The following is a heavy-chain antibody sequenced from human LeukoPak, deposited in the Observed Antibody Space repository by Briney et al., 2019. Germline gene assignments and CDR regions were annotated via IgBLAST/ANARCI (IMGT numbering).Heavy chain of an antibody. Sequence: GGYLRLSCAASGFTFSTYWMSWVRQAPGKGLEWVANIKQDGSEKYYVDSVRGRFTISRDNAKNSLYLQMNSLRAEDTAVYYCARGGGDWESPFDNWGQGTLVTVSS. CDR1: GFTFSTYW. CDR3: ARGGGDWESPFDN. J-gene: IGHJ4*02. V-gene: IGHV3-7*01. CDR2: IKQDGSEK. D-gene: IGHD2-21*02.